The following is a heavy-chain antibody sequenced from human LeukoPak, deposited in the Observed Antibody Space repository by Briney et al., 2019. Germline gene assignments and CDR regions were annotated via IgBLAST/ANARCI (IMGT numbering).Heavy chain of an antibody. CDR1: GYTLTELS. Sequence: ASVKVSCKVSGYTLTELSMHWVRQAPGKGLEWMGGFDPEDGEIIYAQKFQGRVTMTEDTSTDTAYMELSSLRSEDTAVYYCATALESWARMATIIDYFDYWGQGTLVTVSS. J-gene: IGHJ4*02. V-gene: IGHV1-24*01. CDR2: FDPEDGEI. D-gene: IGHD5-24*01. CDR3: ATALESWARMATIIDYFDY.